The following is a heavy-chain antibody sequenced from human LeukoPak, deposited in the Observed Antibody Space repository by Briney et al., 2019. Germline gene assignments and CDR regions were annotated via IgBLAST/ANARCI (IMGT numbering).Heavy chain of an antibody. CDR3: TREAAYGDLDY. CDR2: IRSKAYGGTT. D-gene: IGHD4-17*01. V-gene: IGHV3-49*04. Sequence: TGGSLRLSCTASGFTFGDYAMSWVRQAPGKGLEWVGFIRSKAYGGTTEYAASVKGRFTISRDDSKSIAYLQMNSLKTEDTAVYYCTREAAYGDLDYWGQGTLVTVSS. J-gene: IGHJ4*02. CDR1: GFTFGDYA.